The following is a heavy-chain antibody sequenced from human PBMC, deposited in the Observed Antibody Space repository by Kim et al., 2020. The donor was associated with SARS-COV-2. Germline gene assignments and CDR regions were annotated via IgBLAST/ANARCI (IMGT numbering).Heavy chain of an antibody. CDR3: ARGGGGGSYIDY. D-gene: IGHD1-26*01. J-gene: IGHJ4*02. Sequence: YHPSLKSRVTISVDTSKNQFSLKLSSVTAADTAVYYCARGGGGGSYIDYWGQGTLVTVSS. V-gene: IGHV4-59*09.